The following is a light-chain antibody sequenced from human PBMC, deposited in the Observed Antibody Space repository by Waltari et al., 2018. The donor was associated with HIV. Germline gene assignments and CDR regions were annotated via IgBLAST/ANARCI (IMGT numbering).Light chain of an antibody. V-gene: IGLV2-14*03. J-gene: IGLJ2*01. Sequence: QSALTQPASVSGSLGQSITISCTGTSSDVGGHNSVSWYQQHPGKAPKLLISDVSNRPSGFSNRFCGSEAGSTASLTIAGLQAEDEADYYCSSYTANSRIFGGGTRLTVL. CDR2: DVS. CDR1: SSDVGGHNS. CDR3: SSYTANSRI.